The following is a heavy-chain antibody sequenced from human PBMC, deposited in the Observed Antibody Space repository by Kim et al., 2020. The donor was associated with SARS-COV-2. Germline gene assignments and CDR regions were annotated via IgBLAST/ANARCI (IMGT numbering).Heavy chain of an antibody. CDR3: IRYYYDSSGSGVY. Sequence: GGSLRLSCAASGVSISDSAMHWVRQASGKGLEWVGRMRSKANSYTTAYGESVKGRFTISRDDSENMAYLQMNSLKTEDTAVYSCIRYYYDSSGSGVYWGQGTLVTVSA. CDR2: MRSKANSYTT. V-gene: IGHV3-73*01. D-gene: IGHD3-22*01. CDR1: GVSISDSA. J-gene: IGHJ4*02.